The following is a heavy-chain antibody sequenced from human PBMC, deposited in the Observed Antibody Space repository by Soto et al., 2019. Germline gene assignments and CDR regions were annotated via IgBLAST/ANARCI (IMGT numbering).Heavy chain of an antibody. Sequence: GESLKISCQGSGYTFSNHWINWVRLVPGKGLEWMGIIVPRDSDTRYSPSLQGQVIISVDKSTNTAYLQWTRLTASDTAIYYCAKSIEGGPMDVWGQGTTVTVSS. CDR1: GYTFSNHW. D-gene: IGHD1-26*01. V-gene: IGHV5-51*01. J-gene: IGHJ6*02. CDR3: AKSIEGGPMDV. CDR2: IVPRDSDT.